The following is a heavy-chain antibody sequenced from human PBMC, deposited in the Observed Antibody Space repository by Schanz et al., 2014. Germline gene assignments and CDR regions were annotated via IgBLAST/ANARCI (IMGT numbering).Heavy chain of an antibody. CDR1: GYTFTSYG. CDR3: ASSGAGYSSSWDFDY. CDR2: ISPYNGNT. V-gene: IGHV1-18*01. J-gene: IGHJ4*02. D-gene: IGHD6-13*01. Sequence: QVHLVQSGAEVKKPGASVKVSCKASGYTFTSYGISWVRQAPGQGLEWMGWISPYNGNTNYAQKLQGRVTMTTDTSTSTAYMELRSLRSDDTAVYYCASSGAGYSSSWDFDYWGQGTLVTVSS.